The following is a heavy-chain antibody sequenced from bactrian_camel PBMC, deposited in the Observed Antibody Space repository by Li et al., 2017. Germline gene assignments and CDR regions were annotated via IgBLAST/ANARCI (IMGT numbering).Heavy chain of an antibody. CDR2: DAGDGSI. V-gene: IGHV3S53*01. CDR1: GYILPTCK. J-gene: IGHJ4*01. Sequence: HVQLVESGGALVQAGGSLKLTCSASGYILPTCKMGWYRQAPGKERELVEMDAGDGSISYGNSVKGRFTLSRDNAKDTVNLQMDKLMIVDTATYRCAADCPPVVGWDREEYWGQGTQVTVS. CDR3: AADCPPVVGWDREEY. D-gene: IGHD1*01.